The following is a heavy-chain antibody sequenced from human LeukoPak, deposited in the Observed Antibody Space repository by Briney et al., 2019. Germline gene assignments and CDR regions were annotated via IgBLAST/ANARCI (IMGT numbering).Heavy chain of an antibody. D-gene: IGHD3-3*01. V-gene: IGHV3-7*01. Sequence: GGSLRLSCAASGFTFSSYWMSWVRQAPGKGLEWVANIKQDESEKYYVDSVKGRFTISRDNAKNSLYLQMNSLRAEDTAVYYCARALRSHDFWSGYYKAESFDYWGQGTLVTVSS. CDR3: ARALRSHDFWSGYYKAESFDY. J-gene: IGHJ4*02. CDR2: IKQDESEK. CDR1: GFTFSSYW.